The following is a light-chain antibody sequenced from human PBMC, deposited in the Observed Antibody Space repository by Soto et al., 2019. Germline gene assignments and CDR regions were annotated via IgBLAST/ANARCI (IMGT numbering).Light chain of an antibody. CDR2: GAS. CDR1: QSVGSN. CDR3: QQSNNWPRT. J-gene: IGKJ2*01. V-gene: IGKV3-15*01. Sequence: EIVMTQSPATLSVSLGERATLSCRASQSVGSNLAWYQQKPGQAPRLLIYGASSRAAGIPARFGGSGSGTEFTLTISSLQSEDLADYYCQQSNNWPRTLGQGTKLEIK.